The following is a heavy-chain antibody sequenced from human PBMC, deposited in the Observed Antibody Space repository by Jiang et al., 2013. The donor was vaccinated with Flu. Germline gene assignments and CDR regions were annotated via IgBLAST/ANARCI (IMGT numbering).Heavy chain of an antibody. Sequence: KPTQTLTLTCTFSGFSLSTSGMSVSWIRQPPGKALEWLALIDWDDDKYYSTFLKTRLTISKDTSKNQVVLTMTNMDPVDTATYYCARATTTMVALDYWGQGTLVTVSS. CDR3: ARATTTMVALDY. CDR2: IDWDDDK. V-gene: IGHV2-70*01. CDR1: GFSLSTSGMS. D-gene: IGHD5-18*01. J-gene: IGHJ4*02.